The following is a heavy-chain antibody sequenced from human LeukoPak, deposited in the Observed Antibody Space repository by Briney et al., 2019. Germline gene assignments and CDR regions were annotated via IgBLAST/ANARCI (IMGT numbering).Heavy chain of an antibody. CDR2: IYTSGST. CDR3: AREVGFGSSSSSMAV. J-gene: IGHJ6*03. CDR1: GGSISSGSYY. V-gene: IGHV4-61*02. D-gene: IGHD3-10*01. Sequence: PSQTLSLTCTVSGGSISSGSYYWSWIRQPAGKGLEWVGRIYTSGSTNYNPSLKSRVTISLDTSKNQFSLKLSSVTAADSAAYYCAREVGFGSSSSSMAVWAKGATVTVP.